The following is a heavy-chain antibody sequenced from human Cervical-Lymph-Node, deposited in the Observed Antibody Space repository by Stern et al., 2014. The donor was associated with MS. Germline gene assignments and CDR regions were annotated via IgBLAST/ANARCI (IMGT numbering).Heavy chain of an antibody. CDR1: GGTFSSYT. Sequence: QVQLVQSGAEVKKPGSSVKVSCNVSGGTFSSYTLNWVRQAPGQGLEWMGGIIPIFATTNYPQMFQGKVTITADGSTSTTYLEVSSLTSEDTAVYYCAREGIPGAGGTFDNWGQGTLVIVSS. D-gene: IGHD1-26*01. J-gene: IGHJ4*02. CDR3: AREGIPGAGGTFDN. CDR2: IIPIFATT. V-gene: IGHV1-69*01.